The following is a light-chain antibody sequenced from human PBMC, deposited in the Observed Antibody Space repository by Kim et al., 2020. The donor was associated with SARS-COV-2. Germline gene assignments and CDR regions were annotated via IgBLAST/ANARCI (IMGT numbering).Light chain of an antibody. V-gene: IGLV2-14*03. CDR3: GSYSSTTTVL. J-gene: IGLJ2*01. Sequence: QSALTQPASVSGSPGQSITISCTGTSSDVGAYDFVSWYQQHPGTAPKLIIYDVSNRPSGVSNRFSGSKSGNTASLTIYGLQAEDEADYYCGSYSSTTTVLFGGGTQLTVL. CDR1: SSDVGAYDF. CDR2: DVS.